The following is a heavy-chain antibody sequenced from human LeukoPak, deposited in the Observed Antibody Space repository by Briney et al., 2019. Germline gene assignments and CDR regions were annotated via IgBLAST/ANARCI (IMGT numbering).Heavy chain of an antibody. D-gene: IGHD3-10*02. CDR1: GFTVSSNY. Sequence: PGGSLRLSCAASGFTVSSNYMSWVRQAPGKGLEWVSVIYSGGSTYYADSVKGRFTISRDNSKNTLYLQMNSLRAEDTAVYHCAKAHVLFYYYGMDVWGQGTTVTVSS. CDR2: IYSGGST. J-gene: IGHJ6*02. V-gene: IGHV3-53*01. CDR3: AKAHVLFYYYGMDV.